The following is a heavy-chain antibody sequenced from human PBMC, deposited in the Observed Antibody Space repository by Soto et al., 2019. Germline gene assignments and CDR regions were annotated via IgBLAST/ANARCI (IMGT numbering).Heavy chain of an antibody. J-gene: IGHJ3*01. CDR3: ARANEALGYCSGVSCSPSTGDAFDF. V-gene: IGHV1-8*01. Sequence: GASVKVSCKASGYTFTSYDINWVRQATGQGLEWMGWMNPNSGNTGYAQKFQGRVTMTRNTSISTAYMELSSLRSEDTAVYYCARANEALGYCSGVSCSPSTGDAFDFPGQGTMVTGSS. CDR1: GYTFTSYD. CDR2: MNPNSGNT. D-gene: IGHD2-15*01.